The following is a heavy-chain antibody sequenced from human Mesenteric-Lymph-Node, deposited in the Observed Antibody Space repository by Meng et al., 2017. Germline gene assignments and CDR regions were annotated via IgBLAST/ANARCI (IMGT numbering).Heavy chain of an antibody. CDR3: ASLMTTYSY. CDR2: IFHTGST. Sequence: QGRLQGSGPGLVRPSGTLSLTCVVSGGSIRSTNWWSWVRQPPGKGLEWLGEIFHTGSTSYSPSLKSRLIMSVDTSKNQLSLNLTSVTAADTAVYYCASLMTTYSYWGQGTLVTVSS. J-gene: IGHJ4*02. V-gene: IGHV4-4*02. D-gene: IGHD4-11*01. CDR1: GGSIRSTNW.